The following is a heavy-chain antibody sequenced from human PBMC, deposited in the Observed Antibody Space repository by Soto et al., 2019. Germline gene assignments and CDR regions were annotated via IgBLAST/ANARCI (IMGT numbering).Heavy chain of an antibody. Sequence: SETLSLTCTVSGGSISSSSYYWGWLRQPPGKGLEWIGSIYYSGSTYYNPSLKSRVTISVDTSKNQFSLKLSSVTAADTAVYYCASEDVDTAMVVFDYWGQGTLVTVSS. V-gene: IGHV4-39*01. CDR3: ASEDVDTAMVVFDY. D-gene: IGHD5-18*01. CDR1: GGSISSSSYY. CDR2: IYYSGST. J-gene: IGHJ4*02.